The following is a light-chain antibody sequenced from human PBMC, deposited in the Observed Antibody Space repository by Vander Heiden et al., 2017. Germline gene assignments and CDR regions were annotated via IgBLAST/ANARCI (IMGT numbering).Light chain of an antibody. CDR2: DDS. CDR3: QVWDSSSDHYV. V-gene: IGLV3-21*02. CDR1: NIGSKS. J-gene: IGLJ1*01. Sequence: SYVLTQPPPVSVAPGPPARITCGGNNIGSKSVHWCQQKPGQAPVLVVYDDSDRPSGIPERFSGSNSGNTATLTISRVEAGDEADYYCQVWDSSSDHYVFGTGTKVTVL.